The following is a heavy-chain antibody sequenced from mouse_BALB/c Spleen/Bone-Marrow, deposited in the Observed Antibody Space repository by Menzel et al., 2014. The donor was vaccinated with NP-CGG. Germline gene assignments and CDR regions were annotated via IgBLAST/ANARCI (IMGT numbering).Heavy chain of an antibody. J-gene: IGHJ2*01. D-gene: IGHD3-3*01. CDR3: ARGRDWFDY. CDR2: ISGSGSST. Sequence: VQLQQSGGGLVQPGGSLKPSCAASGFTFSGYGMSWVRQTPDKGLELVATISGSGSSTYYPDSVKGRFTISRDNARNTLYLQMSSLKSEDTAMYYCARGRDWFDYWGQGTTLTVSS. V-gene: IGHV5-6-3*01. CDR1: GFTFSGYG.